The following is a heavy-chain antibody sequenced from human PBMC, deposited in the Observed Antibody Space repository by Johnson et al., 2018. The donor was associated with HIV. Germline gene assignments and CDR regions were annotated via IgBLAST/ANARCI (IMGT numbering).Heavy chain of an antibody. CDR1: GFTFSTHA. D-gene: IGHD3-10*01. Sequence: QVQLLESGGGLVQPGGSLSLSCAASGFTFSTHAVHWVRQAPGKGLEWVAVISSQGSTSSCADSVKGRFAISRDNAKNSLFPQMNSRRADDTALYCWARDFVAFGECTAFDIWDQGTMVTVSS. CDR2: ISSQGSTS. CDR3: ARDFVAFGECTAFDI. V-gene: IGHV3-30*09. J-gene: IGHJ3*02.